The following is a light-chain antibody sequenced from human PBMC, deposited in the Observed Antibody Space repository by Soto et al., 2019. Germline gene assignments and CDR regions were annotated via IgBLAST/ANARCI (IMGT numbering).Light chain of an antibody. CDR3: QSADSSDSFRVV. J-gene: IGLJ2*01. CDR1: VLPKQF. Sequence: SYELTQPPSVSVSPGQTARITCSGDVLPKQFVYWYQQKSGQAPVLVIYKDSDRPSGIPERFSGSTSGTTVTLTISAVQAEDEADYYCQSADSSDSFRVVFGGGTKVPVL. V-gene: IGLV3-25*03. CDR2: KDS.